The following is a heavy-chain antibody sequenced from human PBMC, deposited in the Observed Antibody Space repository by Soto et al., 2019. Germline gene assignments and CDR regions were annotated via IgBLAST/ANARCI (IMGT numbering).Heavy chain of an antibody. V-gene: IGHV1-8*01. CDR3: ARVGYSSGWYLHLYYYYGMDV. D-gene: IGHD6-19*01. CDR2: MNPNSGNT. CDR1: GYTFTSYD. Sequence: QVQLVQSGAEVKKPGASVKVSCKASGYTFTSYDINWVRQATGQGLEWMGWMNPNSGNTGYAQKFQGRVTMTRNTSISTAYMELSSLRSEDTAVYYCARVGYSSGWYLHLYYYYGMDVWGQGTTVTVSS. J-gene: IGHJ6*02.